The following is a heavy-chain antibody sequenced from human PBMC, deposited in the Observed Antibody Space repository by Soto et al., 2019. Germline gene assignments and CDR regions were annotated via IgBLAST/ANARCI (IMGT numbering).Heavy chain of an antibody. CDR2: RWYDGSNK. D-gene: IGHD6-13*01. Sequence: QVQLVESGGGVVQPGRSLRLSCAASGFTFSSYGMHWVRQAPGKGLEWVGVRWYDGSNKYYADSVKGRITISRDNSKNTLYHQMKSLRAEDTAVYYYARDTASKAAADYERPYDYYMDVWGKGPTVTVSS. CDR1: GFTFSSYG. V-gene: IGHV3-33*01. CDR3: ARDTASKAAADYERPYDYYMDV. J-gene: IGHJ6*03.